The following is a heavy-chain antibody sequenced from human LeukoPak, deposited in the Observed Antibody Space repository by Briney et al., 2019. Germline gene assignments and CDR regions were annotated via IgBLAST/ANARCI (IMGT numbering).Heavy chain of an antibody. J-gene: IGHJ4*02. CDR3: ASSHPYYDYVWGSYRYTANNDQGEYYFDY. CDR2: MNPNSGNT. D-gene: IGHD3-16*02. V-gene: IGHV1-8*01. Sequence: ASVKVSCKASGYTFTSYDINWVRQATGQGLEWMGWMNPNSGNTGYAQKFQGRVTITADKSTSTAYMELSSLRSEDTAVYYCASSHPYYDYVWGSYRYTANNDQGEYYFDYWGQGTLVTVSS. CDR1: GYTFTSYD.